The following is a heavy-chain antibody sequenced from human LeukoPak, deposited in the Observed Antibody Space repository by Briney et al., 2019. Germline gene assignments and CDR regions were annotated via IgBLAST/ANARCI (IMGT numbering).Heavy chain of an antibody. CDR3: ARNYYDSSGYQDYYYYGMDV. CDR1: GFTFSSYG. D-gene: IGHD3-22*01. Sequence: GGSLRLSCAASGFTFSSYGMHWVRQAPGKGLEWVAVIWYDGSNKYYADSVKGRFTISRDNSKNTLYLQMNSLRAEDTAVYYCARNYYDSSGYQDYYYYGMDVWGQGTTVTVSS. CDR2: IWYDGSNK. J-gene: IGHJ6*02. V-gene: IGHV3-33*01.